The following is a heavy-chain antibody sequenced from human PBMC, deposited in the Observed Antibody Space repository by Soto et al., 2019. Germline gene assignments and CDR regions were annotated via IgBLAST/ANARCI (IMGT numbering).Heavy chain of an antibody. CDR2: IIPIFGTT. J-gene: IGHJ4*02. D-gene: IGHD5-12*01. CDR3: ARDRTDSGYDPLDY. V-gene: IGHV1-69*06. CDR1: GGTFGSDA. Sequence: SVKVSCKASGGTFGSDAITWVRQAPGQGLEWVGRIIPIFGTTNYAQNLQGRVTISADKSTLTSYMELHSLTSDDTALYYCARDRTDSGYDPLDYWGQGTLVTVSS.